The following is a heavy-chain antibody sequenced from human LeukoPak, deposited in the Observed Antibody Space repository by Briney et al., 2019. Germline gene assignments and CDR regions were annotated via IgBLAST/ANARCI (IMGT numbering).Heavy chain of an antibody. D-gene: IGHD3-22*01. Sequence: SETLSLTCTVSGGAICIYYWSWIRQPAGKGLEWIGRIYTSGSTNYNPSLKSRVTMSVDTSKNQFSLKLSSVTAADTAVYYCARDRYYDSSGPDAFDIWGQGTMVTLSS. V-gene: IGHV4-4*07. J-gene: IGHJ3*02. CDR1: GGAICIYY. CDR3: ARDRYYDSSGPDAFDI. CDR2: IYTSGST.